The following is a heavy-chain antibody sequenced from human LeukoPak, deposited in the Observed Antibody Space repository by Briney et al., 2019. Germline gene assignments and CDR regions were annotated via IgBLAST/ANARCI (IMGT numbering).Heavy chain of an antibody. CDR3: ARIYDSSGYYYGAFDI. CDR1: GGPISSSSYY. D-gene: IGHD3-22*01. V-gene: IGHV4-39*07. CDR2: IYYSGST. Sequence: SETLSLTCTVSGGPISSSSYYWGWIRQPPGKGLEWIGSIYYSGSTYYNPSLKSRVTISVDTSKNQFSLKLSSVTAADTAVYYCARIYDSSGYYYGAFDIWGQGTMVTVSS. J-gene: IGHJ3*02.